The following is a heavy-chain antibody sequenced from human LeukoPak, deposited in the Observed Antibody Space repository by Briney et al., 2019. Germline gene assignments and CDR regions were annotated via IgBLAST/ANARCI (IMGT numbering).Heavy chain of an antibody. CDR1: GFTFSSYE. J-gene: IGHJ6*03. Sequence: GGSLRLSCAASGFTFSSYEMNWVRQAPGKGLEWVSYISSSGSTIYYADSVKGRFTISRDNAKNSLYLQTNSLRAEDTAVYYCASQPVYYYMDVWGKGTTVTVSS. CDR3: ASQPVYYYMDV. CDR2: ISSSGSTI. V-gene: IGHV3-48*03.